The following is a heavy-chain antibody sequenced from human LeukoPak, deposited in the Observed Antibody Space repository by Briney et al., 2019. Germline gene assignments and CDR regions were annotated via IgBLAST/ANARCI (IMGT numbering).Heavy chain of an antibody. CDR1: GASVSSGSYY. D-gene: IGHD2-21*02. Sequence: PSETLSLTCTVSGASVSSGSYYWSWVRQPPGKGLEWIGCIYYSGSTTYNPSLKSRVTISVDTSRNQFSLKLSSVTAADTAFYYCARGPYPVVTSNWFDPWGQGTLVTVSS. CDR3: ARGPYPVVTSNWFDP. CDR2: IYYSGST. V-gene: IGHV4-61*01. J-gene: IGHJ5*02.